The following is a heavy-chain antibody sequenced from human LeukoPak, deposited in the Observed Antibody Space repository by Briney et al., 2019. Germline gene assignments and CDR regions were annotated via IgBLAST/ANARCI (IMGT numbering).Heavy chain of an antibody. J-gene: IGHJ2*01. V-gene: IGHV4-59*01. CDR1: GGSIRSYY. CDR2: IYYSGST. CDR3: ARGEPSIASTGAPPFDL. D-gene: IGHD6-13*01. Sequence: SENLSLTCTVSGGSIRSYYWEWIRQSPGKGLEWIGYIYYSGSTDYNPSLKSRVTLSVDTSKNQFSLRLSSVTAADTAVYYCARGEPSIASTGAPPFDLWGRGTLVTVSS.